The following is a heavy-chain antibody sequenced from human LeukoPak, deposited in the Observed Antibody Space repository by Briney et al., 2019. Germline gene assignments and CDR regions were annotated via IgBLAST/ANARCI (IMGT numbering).Heavy chain of an antibody. Sequence: KTSETLSLTCTVSGGSISTDTYYWGWIRQPPGKGLEWIGSMYYSGSTYYNPSLKSRVTISVDTSKNHFSLKLSSVTAADTAVYYCAGDLIAVAENFFDFWGRGTVVTVSS. J-gene: IGHJ3*01. CDR3: AGDLIAVAENFFDF. D-gene: IGHD6-19*01. CDR2: MYYSGST. CDR1: GGSISTDTYY. V-gene: IGHV4-39*02.